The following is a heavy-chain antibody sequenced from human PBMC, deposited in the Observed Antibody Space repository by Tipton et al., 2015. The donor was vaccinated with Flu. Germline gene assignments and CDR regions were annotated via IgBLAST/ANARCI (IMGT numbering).Heavy chain of an antibody. CDR2: IYPGDSDT. CDR3: ARQAAAVPEDQAYYFDY. Sequence: QLVQSGAGVKKPGESLKISCKGSGYSFTSYWIGWVRQMPGKGLEWMGIIYPGDSDTRYSPSFQGQVTISADKSISTAYLQWSSLKASDTAMYYCARQAAAVPEDQAYYFDYWGQGTLVTVSS. CDR1: GYSFTSYW. D-gene: IGHD6-13*01. V-gene: IGHV5-51*01. J-gene: IGHJ4*02.